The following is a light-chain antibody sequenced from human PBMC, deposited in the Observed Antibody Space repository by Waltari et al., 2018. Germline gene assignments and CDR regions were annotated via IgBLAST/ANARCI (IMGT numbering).Light chain of an antibody. Sequence: ETLLKQSPATLSVSPGERVILSCRASQSISTNLAWDQQKPGQAPRLLIYGASTRATGIPARFSGSGSETEFTLTISSMQSEDFAVYYCQQYNDWPPITFGQGTRLDI. CDR2: GAS. CDR1: QSISTN. J-gene: IGKJ5*01. CDR3: QQYNDWPPIT. V-gene: IGKV3-15*01.